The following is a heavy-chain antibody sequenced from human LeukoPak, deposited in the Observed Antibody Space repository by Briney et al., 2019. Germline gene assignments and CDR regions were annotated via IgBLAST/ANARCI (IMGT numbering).Heavy chain of an antibody. CDR2: INPSGGSI. D-gene: IGHD3-22*01. CDR3: ARGTPSMKYYDSSGYNPDLYYFDY. J-gene: IGHJ4*02. Sequence: ASVKVSCKASGYTFTSYYMHWVRQAPGQGLEWMGIINPSGGSISYTEKFQGRVTMTTDTSTSTVYMELSSLRSEDTAVYYCARGTPSMKYYDSSGYNPDLYYFDYWGQGTLVTVSS. CDR1: GYTFTSYY. V-gene: IGHV1-46*01.